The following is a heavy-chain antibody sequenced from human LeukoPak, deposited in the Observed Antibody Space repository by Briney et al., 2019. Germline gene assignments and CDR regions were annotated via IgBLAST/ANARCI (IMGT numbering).Heavy chain of an antibody. Sequence: GESLKISCKASGFRFTNYWIGWVRQAPGKGLELVANIKQDGSEKYYVDSVKGRFTISRDNAKNSLYLQVNSLRAEDTAVYYCARNQRRLDYWGQGTLVTVSS. D-gene: IGHD1-14*01. CDR3: ARNQRRLDY. CDR1: GFRFTNYW. J-gene: IGHJ4*02. CDR2: IKQDGSEK. V-gene: IGHV3-7*01.